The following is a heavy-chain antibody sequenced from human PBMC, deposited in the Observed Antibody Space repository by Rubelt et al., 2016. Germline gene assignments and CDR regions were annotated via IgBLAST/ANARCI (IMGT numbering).Heavy chain of an antibody. D-gene: IGHD1-1*01. CDR3: ALGDHSGTPIDY. CDR1: GGSFSGYY. Sequence: QVQLQQWGAGLLKPSETLSLTCAVYGGSFSGYYWSWIRQPPGKGLEWIGEINHSGSTNYNPSLKSRVTISVDRSKNQFSLKVTSVTAADTAVYYCALGDHSGTPIDYWGQGTVVTVSS. V-gene: IGHV4-34*01. J-gene: IGHJ4*02. CDR2: INHSGST.